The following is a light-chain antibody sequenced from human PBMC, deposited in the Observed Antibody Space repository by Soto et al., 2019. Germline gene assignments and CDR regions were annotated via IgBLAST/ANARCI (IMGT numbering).Light chain of an antibody. V-gene: IGKV1-39*01. J-gene: IGKJ5*01. CDR1: QSISTS. CDR3: QQNYSIPIT. Sequence: DIQMTQSPSSLSASVGDRVTITCRASQSISTSLNWYHQKPGKAPDLLIYGASSLQSGVTSRFTGSGSGTDFTLTITDLQPEDFATYYCQQNYSIPITFGQGTRLE. CDR2: GAS.